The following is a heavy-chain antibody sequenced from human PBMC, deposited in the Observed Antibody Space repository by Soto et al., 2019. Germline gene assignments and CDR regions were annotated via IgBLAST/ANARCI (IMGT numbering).Heavy chain of an antibody. CDR3: ARLDLCFDC. Sequence: QVQLQESGPGLVKPSQTLSLTCNVSAGAINNDGYYWSWIRQHPGKALEWIGNIHYRGVPYYAPSLKRRLAISLDISKHQFILELNSVTAADTAVYYCARLDLCFDCWGQGILVTVSS. CDR1: AGAINNDGYY. V-gene: IGHV4-31*03. CDR2: IHYRGVP. J-gene: IGHJ4*02.